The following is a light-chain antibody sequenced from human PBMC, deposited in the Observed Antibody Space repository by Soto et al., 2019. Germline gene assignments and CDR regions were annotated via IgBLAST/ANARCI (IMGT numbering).Light chain of an antibody. CDR2: DVS. J-gene: IGLJ2*01. Sequence: QSALTQPASVSGSPGQSITISCTGTSSDVGAYNYVSWYQQHPGKAPKLMIYDVSNRPSGVSNRFSGSKSGNTASLTISGLQAEDEADYYCSAYTTSSTRVVGGGTKLTVL. CDR1: SSDVGAYNY. V-gene: IGLV2-14*01. CDR3: SAYTTSSTRV.